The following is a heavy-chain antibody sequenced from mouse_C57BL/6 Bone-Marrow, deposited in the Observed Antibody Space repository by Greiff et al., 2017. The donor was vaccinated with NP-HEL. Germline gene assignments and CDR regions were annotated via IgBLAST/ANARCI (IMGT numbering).Heavy chain of an antibody. CDR2: ISSGGSYT. V-gene: IGHV5-6*01. Sequence: EVKVVESGGDLVKPGGSLKLSCAASGFTFSSYGMSWVRQTPDKRLEWVATISSGGSYTYYPDSVKGRFTISRDNAKNTLYLQMSSLKSEDTAMYYCARERITTVVEGFAYWGQGTLVTVSA. J-gene: IGHJ3*01. CDR1: GFTFSSYG. CDR3: ARERITTVVEGFAY. D-gene: IGHD1-1*01.